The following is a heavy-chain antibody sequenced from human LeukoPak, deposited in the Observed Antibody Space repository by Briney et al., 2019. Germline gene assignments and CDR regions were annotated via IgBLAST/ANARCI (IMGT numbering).Heavy chain of an antibody. D-gene: IGHD2-8*01. Sequence: SETLSLTCAVFGGSFSDYYWSWIRQPPGKGLEWMGEINHSGSTNYNPSLKSRVTISVDTSKNQCSLKMNSVTAADTAVYYCARLMSWGQGSLVTVSS. V-gene: IGHV4-34*01. CDR3: ARLMS. J-gene: IGHJ4*02. CDR1: GGSFSDYY. CDR2: INHSGST.